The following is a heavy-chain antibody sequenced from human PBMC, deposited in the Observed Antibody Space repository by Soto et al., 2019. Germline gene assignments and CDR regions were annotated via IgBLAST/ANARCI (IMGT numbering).Heavy chain of an antibody. CDR2: IIPIFGTA. V-gene: IGHV1-69*12. J-gene: IGHJ5*02. D-gene: IGHD3-22*01. CDR3: AYGLRRTMIRNKGQRGWFDP. Sequence: QVQLVQSGAEVKKPGSSVKVSCKASGGTFSSYAISWVRQAPGQGLEWMGGIIPIFGTANYAQKFQGRVTITADESTSTAYMELSSLRSEDTAVYYCAYGLRRTMIRNKGQRGWFDPWGQGTLVTVSS. CDR1: GGTFSSYA.